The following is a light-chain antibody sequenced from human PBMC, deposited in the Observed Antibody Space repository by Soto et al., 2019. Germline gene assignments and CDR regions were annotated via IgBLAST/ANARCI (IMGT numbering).Light chain of an antibody. V-gene: IGKV1-39*01. J-gene: IGKJ2*01. CDR3: QQSYSTLMYT. CDR2: AAS. CDR1: QSLSSY. Sequence: DIQMTQSPSSLSASVGDRVTITCRASQSLSSYLNWYQQKPGKAPKLLIYAASSLQSGVPSRFSGSGSGTDFTLTISSLQPEDFATYYCQQSYSTLMYTFCQGTNLEIK.